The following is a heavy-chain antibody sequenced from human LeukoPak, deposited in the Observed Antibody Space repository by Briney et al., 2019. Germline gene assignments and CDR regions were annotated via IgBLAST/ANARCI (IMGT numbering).Heavy chain of an antibody. V-gene: IGHV3-13*01. CDR3: ARETRNVYYYDSSGYPLGYFDL. Sequence: GGSLRLSCAASGFTFSSYDMHWVRQATGKGLEWVSAIGTAGDTYYPGSVKGRFTISRENAKNSLYLQMNSLRAGDTAVYYCARETRNVYYYDSSGYPLGYFDLWGRGTLVTVSS. J-gene: IGHJ2*01. CDR1: GFTFSSYD. CDR2: IGTAGDT. D-gene: IGHD3-22*01.